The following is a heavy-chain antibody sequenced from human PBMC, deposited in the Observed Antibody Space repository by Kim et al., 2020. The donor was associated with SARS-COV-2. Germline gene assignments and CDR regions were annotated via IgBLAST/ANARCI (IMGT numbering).Heavy chain of an antibody. D-gene: IGHD6-19*01. CDR2: ISYDGTNK. Sequence: GGSLRLSCAASGFTFSSYGMHWVRQAPGKGLEWLAVISYDGTNKYSADSVKGRFTISRDNSNNTLYLQINSLRAEDTAVYYCAKGRSQWLVVGGLDYWGQGPLVTVSS. V-gene: IGHV3-30*18. CDR3: AKGRSQWLVVGGLDY. CDR1: GFTFSSYG. J-gene: IGHJ4*02.